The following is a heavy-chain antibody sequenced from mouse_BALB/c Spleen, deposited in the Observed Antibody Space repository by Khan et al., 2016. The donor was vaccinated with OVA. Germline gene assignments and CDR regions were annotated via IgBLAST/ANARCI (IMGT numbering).Heavy chain of an antibody. J-gene: IGHJ3*01. CDR2: IDPENGNT. V-gene: IGHV14-1*02. Sequence: VQLQQSGAELVRPGALVKLSCKASGFNIKDYYMHWVKQRPEQGLEWIGWIDPENGNTIYDPKFQGKASITADTSSNTASLQLSSLTSEDTAVYYCARPASHYYGSSYGYWGQGTLVTVSA. CDR1: GFNIKDYY. D-gene: IGHD1-1*01. CDR3: ARPASHYYGSSYGY.